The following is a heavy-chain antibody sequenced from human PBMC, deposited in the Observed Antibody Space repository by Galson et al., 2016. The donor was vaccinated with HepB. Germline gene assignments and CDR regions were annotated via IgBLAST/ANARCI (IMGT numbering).Heavy chain of an antibody. CDR1: GYTFTDHY. Sequence: SCKASGYTFTDHYIHWIRQAPGQGLEWMGWTNPKNGGTHYAQIFQGRVTMTRDTSITTVYMELSRLRSDDTAVYFCARDRVSRPFDYWGQGILVTVSS. V-gene: IGHV1-2*02. CDR2: TNPKNGGT. D-gene: IGHD6-6*01. CDR3: ARDRVSRPFDY. J-gene: IGHJ4*02.